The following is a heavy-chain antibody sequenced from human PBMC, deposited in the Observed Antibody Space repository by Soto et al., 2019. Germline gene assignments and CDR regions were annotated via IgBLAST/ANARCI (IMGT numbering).Heavy chain of an antibody. D-gene: IGHD2-2*01. CDR3: ARVPDR. J-gene: IGHJ5*02. V-gene: IGHV4-59*12. CDR1: GGSISSYY. Sequence: SETQSLTCPVSGGSISSYYWSWIRQPPGKGLEWIGYIYYSGSTNYNPSLKSRVTISVDRSKNQFSLKLSSVTAADTAVYYCARVPDRWGQGTLVTVSS. CDR2: IYYSGST.